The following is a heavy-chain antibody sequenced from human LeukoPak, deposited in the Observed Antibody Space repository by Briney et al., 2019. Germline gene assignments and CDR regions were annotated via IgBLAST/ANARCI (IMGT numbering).Heavy chain of an antibody. CDR2: IYYTGST. CDR1: GGSISTSSYY. Sequence: SETLSLTCTVSGGSISTSSYYWGWIRQPPGKGLEWIGTIYYTGSTSYNPSLKSRVTISVDTSKNQFSLKLSSVTAADTAVYYCARSTMVRGVIIFDYWGQGTLVTVSS. J-gene: IGHJ4*02. D-gene: IGHD3-10*01. V-gene: IGHV4-39*07. CDR3: ARSTMVRGVIIFDY.